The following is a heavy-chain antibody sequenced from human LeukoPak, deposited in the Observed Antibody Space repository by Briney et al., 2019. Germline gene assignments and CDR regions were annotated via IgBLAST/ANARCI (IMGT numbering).Heavy chain of an antibody. J-gene: IGHJ1*01. Sequence: SETLSLTCTVSGGSISSYYWSWIRQPPGKGLEWIGYIYYSGSTNCNPSLKSRVTISVDTSKNQFSLKLSSVTAADTAVYYCARGGAEYFQHWGQGTLVTVSS. CDR2: IYYSGST. CDR3: ARGGAEYFQH. CDR1: GGSISSYY. D-gene: IGHD2-15*01. V-gene: IGHV4-59*01.